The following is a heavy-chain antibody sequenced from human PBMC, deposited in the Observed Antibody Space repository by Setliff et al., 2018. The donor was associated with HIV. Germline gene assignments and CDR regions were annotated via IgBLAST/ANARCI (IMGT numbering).Heavy chain of an antibody. Sequence: GSGPTLVNPTQTLTLTCSFSGFSLSEFGAGVGWIRQPPGKALEWLALIYWDDDKRYSPSLKNRLTITKDTSQNQVVLTMSNMDPVDTATYYCAHDLNGYYAHARFDYWGQGTLVTVSS. CDR2: IYWDDDK. CDR3: AHDLNGYYAHARFDY. V-gene: IGHV2-5*02. D-gene: IGHD2-15*01. J-gene: IGHJ4*02. CDR1: GFSLSEFGAG.